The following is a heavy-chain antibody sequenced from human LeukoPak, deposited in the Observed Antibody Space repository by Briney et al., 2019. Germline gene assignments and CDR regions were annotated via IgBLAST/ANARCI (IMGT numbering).Heavy chain of an antibody. J-gene: IGHJ4*02. Sequence: SVKVSCKASGGTFSSYAISRVRQAPGQGLEWMGGIIPIFGTANYAQKFQGRVTITADESTSTAYMELSSLRSEDTAVYYCARAQRWLQLIDYWGQGTLVTVSS. D-gene: IGHD5-24*01. CDR1: GGTFSSYA. V-gene: IGHV1-69*13. CDR3: ARAQRWLQLIDY. CDR2: IIPIFGTA.